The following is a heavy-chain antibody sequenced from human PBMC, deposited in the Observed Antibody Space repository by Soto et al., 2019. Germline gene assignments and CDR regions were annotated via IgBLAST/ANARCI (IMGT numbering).Heavy chain of an antibody. CDR2: ISSSSSYI. D-gene: IGHD3-22*01. V-gene: IGHV3-21*01. CDR3: AIAINDYDSRSDLLGI. Sequence: PGGSLRLSCAASGFTFSDYYMSWIRQAPGKGLEWVSSISSSSSYIYYADSVKGRFTISRDNAKNSLYLQMNSLRAEDTAVYYCAIAINDYDSRSDLLGIWGQGTTVTVSS. CDR1: GFTFSDYY. J-gene: IGHJ6*02.